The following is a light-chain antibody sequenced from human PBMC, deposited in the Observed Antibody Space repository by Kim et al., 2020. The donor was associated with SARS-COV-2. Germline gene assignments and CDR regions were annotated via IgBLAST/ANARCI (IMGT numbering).Light chain of an antibody. V-gene: IGKV1-33*01. CDR1: QDISKY. Sequence: DIQMTQSPSSLSASVGDRVTITCQASQDISKYLNWYQQKPGKAPKLLIYDASNLETGVPSRFSGSGSGTDFTFSISSLQPEDSATYYCQQYDNLPLPFGGGTKVDIK. CDR3: QQYDNLPLP. J-gene: IGKJ4*01. CDR2: DAS.